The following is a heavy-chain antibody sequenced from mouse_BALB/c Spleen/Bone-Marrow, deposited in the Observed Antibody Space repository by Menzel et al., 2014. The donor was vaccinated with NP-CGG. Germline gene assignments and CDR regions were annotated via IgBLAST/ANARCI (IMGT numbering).Heavy chain of an antibody. D-gene: IGHD4-1*02. CDR2: INNGGTYT. V-gene: IGHV5-6*01. CDR1: GFTFSSYG. Sequence: EVQLVESGGDLVKPGGSLKLSCAASGFTFSSYGMSWVRQTPDKRLEWVATINNGGTYTYYPDSVQGRFTISRDNAKNTLYLQMSSLKSEDTAMYYCALNWDSAYWGQGTLVTVSA. CDR3: ALNWDSAY. J-gene: IGHJ3*01.